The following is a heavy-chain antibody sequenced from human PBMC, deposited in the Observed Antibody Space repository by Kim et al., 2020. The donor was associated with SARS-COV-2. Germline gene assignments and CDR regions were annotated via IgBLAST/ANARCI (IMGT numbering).Heavy chain of an antibody. D-gene: IGHD2-15*01. CDR1: GFTFSTNN. Sequence: GGSLRLSCAASGFTFSTNNINWVRQAPGKGLEWVSSISSTSDYIYYADSVKGRFTVSRDNGKNSLYLQMNSLRAEDTAVYYCARARWTPNYYFDYWGQGTLVTVSS. J-gene: IGHJ4*02. V-gene: IGHV3-21*01. CDR3: ARARWTPNYYFDY. CDR2: ISSTSDYI.